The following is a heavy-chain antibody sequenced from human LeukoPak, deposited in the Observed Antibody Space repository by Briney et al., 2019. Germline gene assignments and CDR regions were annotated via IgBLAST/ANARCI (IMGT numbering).Heavy chain of an antibody. D-gene: IGHD6-13*01. V-gene: IGHV5-51*01. Sequence: GESLKISCKGSGYNFISYWIGWVRQMPGKGLEGMGIIYPGDSDTIYSPSFQGKVTISADKSISTAYLQWSSLKASDTAMYYCARRPSSWAIDYWGQGTLVTVSS. J-gene: IGHJ4*02. CDR1: GYNFISYW. CDR3: ARRPSSWAIDY. CDR2: IYPGDSDT.